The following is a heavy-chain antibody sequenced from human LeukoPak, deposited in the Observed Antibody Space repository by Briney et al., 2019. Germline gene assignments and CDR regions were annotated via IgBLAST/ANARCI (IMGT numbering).Heavy chain of an antibody. CDR1: GFTFSSYG. D-gene: IGHD3-10*01. CDR3: AEDDPSGGFDY. Sequence: GGSLRLSCAASGFTFSSYGMHWVRQAPGQGLEWVAVISYDGSNKYYADSVKGRFTISRDNSKNTLYLQMNSLRAEDTAVYYCAEDDPSGGFDYWGQGTLVTVSS. J-gene: IGHJ4*02. V-gene: IGHV3-30*18. CDR2: ISYDGSNK.